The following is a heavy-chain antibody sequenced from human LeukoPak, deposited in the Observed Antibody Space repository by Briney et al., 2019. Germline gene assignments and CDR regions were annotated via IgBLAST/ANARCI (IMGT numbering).Heavy chain of an antibody. D-gene: IGHD2-2*01. CDR2: FDPEDGET. Sequence: GSVKVSYKVSGYTLTELSMHWVLQAPGKGLEWMGGFDPEDGETIYAQKFQGRVTMTEDTSTDTAYMELSSLRSEDTAVYYCATPPYCSSTSCHDYWGQGTLVTVSS. J-gene: IGHJ4*02. V-gene: IGHV1-24*01. CDR1: GYTLTELS. CDR3: ATPPYCSSTSCHDY.